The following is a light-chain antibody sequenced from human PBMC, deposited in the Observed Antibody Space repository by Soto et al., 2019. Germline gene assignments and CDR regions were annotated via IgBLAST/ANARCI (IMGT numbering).Light chain of an antibody. CDR2: EGS. CDR3: CSYAGSSTYV. Sequence: QSALTQPASVSGSPGQSITISCTGTSSDVGSYNLVSWSQQHPGKAPKLMIYEGSKRPSGVSNRFSASKSGNTASLTISGLQAEDEADYYCCSYAGSSTYVFGTGTKVTVL. V-gene: IGLV2-23*01. CDR1: SSDVGSYNL. J-gene: IGLJ1*01.